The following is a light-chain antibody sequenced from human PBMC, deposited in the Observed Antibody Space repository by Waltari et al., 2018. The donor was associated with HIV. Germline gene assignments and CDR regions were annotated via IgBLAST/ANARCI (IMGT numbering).Light chain of an antibody. J-gene: IGKJ5*01. Sequence: DIQMTQSPSSLSASVGDRVTITCQASQDITNYLNWYQQKPGKAPKLLIYDASNLETGVPSRFSGSGSGTDFTFTINSLQPEDIATYYCQQYDNLHITFGQGTRLEIK. CDR1: QDITNY. V-gene: IGKV1-33*01. CDR2: DAS. CDR3: QQYDNLHIT.